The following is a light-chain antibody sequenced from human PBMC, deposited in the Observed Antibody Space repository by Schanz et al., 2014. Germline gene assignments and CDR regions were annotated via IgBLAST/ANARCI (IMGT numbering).Light chain of an antibody. J-gene: IGKJ2*01. CDR3: QQRSNWPPYT. V-gene: IGKV3-11*01. Sequence: EIVLTQSPATLSLSPGERATLSCRASQRVGSQLAWYQQKPGQAPRLLIYDASNRATGIPARFSGSGSGTDFTLTISSLEPEDFAVYYCQQRSNWPPYTFGQGTKLEIK. CDR2: DAS. CDR1: QRVGSQ.